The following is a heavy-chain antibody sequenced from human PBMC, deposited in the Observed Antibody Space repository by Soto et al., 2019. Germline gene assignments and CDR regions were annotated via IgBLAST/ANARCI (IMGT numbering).Heavy chain of an antibody. J-gene: IGHJ4*02. CDR3: AREAARAPFDY. Sequence: QVQLVESGGGVVQPGRSLRLSCAASGFTFSSYGMHWVRQAPGKGLEWVSVIWDDGSNKYYADSVKGRFTISRDNSKNTLYLQMNSLRAEDTAVYYCAREAARAPFDYWGQGTLVTVSS. CDR2: IWDDGSNK. CDR1: GFTFSSYG. V-gene: IGHV3-33*01. D-gene: IGHD6-6*01.